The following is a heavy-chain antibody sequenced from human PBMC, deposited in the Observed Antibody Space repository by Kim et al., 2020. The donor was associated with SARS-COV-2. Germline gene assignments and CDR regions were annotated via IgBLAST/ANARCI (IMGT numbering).Heavy chain of an antibody. J-gene: IGHJ6*02. CDR1: GGTFNNYA. CDR3: ARGGSILVFSHGLDV. D-gene: IGHD3-10*01. V-gene: IGHV1-69*13. Sequence: SVKVSCKASGGTFNNYAINWVRQAPGQGLEWMGGIIPIFGTAKYAQKFQGRVIITADESTSTAYMELSSLRSEDTAVYYCARGGSILVFSHGLDVWGQGTTVTVSS. CDR2: IIPIFGTA.